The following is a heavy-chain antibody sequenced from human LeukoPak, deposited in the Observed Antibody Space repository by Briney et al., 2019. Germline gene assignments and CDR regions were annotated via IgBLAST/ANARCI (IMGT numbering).Heavy chain of an antibody. Sequence: SETLSLTCTVSGVSISSCVYYWNWTRQHPEKSLEWIGYIFYSGSTYYNSSLKSRVTISVDTSKNQFSLRLTSVTAADTAVYYCARGTTLIRGFDYWGQGTLVTVSS. J-gene: IGHJ4*02. CDR2: IFYSGST. CDR1: GVSISSCVYY. D-gene: IGHD3-10*01. CDR3: ARGTTLIRGFDY. V-gene: IGHV4-31*03.